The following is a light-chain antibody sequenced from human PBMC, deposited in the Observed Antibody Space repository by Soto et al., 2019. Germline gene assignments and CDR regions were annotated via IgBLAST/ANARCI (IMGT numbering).Light chain of an antibody. Sequence: DIQMTQSPSSVSASVGDRVTITCRASQDISSYLAWYQHTPGKAPNLLIYAASILQSGVPSRFSGSGSGTDFTLTISNLQPEDFATYYCQQAGSFPLTLGGGTKVEIK. CDR1: QDISSY. CDR3: QQAGSFPLT. V-gene: IGKV1-12*01. CDR2: AAS. J-gene: IGKJ4*01.